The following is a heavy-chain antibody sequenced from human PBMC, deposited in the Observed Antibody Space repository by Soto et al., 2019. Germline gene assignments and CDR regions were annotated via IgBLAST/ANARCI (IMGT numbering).Heavy chain of an antibody. D-gene: IGHD6-19*01. CDR1: GGTFSSYA. V-gene: IGHV1-69*01. Sequence: QVQLVQSGAEVKKPGSSVKVSCKASGGTFSSYAISWVRQAPGQGLEWMGGIIPIFGTANYAQKFQGRVTITADEYTGTDYMEMSSLSSEDTAVYYCARATEKQWLDNDAFDIWGQGTMVTVSS. J-gene: IGHJ3*02. CDR2: IIPIFGTA. CDR3: ARATEKQWLDNDAFDI.